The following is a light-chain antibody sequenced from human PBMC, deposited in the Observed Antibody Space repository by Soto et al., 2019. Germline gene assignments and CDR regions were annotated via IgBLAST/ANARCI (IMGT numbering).Light chain of an antibody. Sequence: DIFSTQTPLSLSFTPGQPASISCICSQSVLHSDGKTHLYWYLQSPGQPPQLLMYEVYHRLSGVQDRFSGRGSGKDLTLKIRRVEAADAGVYYCMKNKQIKVTFGQGKKVDIK. V-gene: IGKV2D-29*01. CDR1: QSVLHSDGKTH. CDR2: EVY. J-gene: IGKJ1*01. CDR3: MKNKQIKVT.